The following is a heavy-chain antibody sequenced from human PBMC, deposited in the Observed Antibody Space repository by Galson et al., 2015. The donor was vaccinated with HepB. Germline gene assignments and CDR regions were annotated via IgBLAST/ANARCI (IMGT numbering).Heavy chain of an antibody. Sequence: SVKVSCKASGYTFTSYGITWVRQAPGQGLEWMGCISPSNDKTNYAQSLQGRVTMTTDTSTSTAYMELRTLRSDDTAVYYCARGGMGGMDVWGQGTTVTISS. CDR2: ISPSNDKT. CDR3: ARGGMGGMDV. J-gene: IGHJ6*02. D-gene: IGHD2-8*01. V-gene: IGHV1-18*01. CDR1: GYTFTSYG.